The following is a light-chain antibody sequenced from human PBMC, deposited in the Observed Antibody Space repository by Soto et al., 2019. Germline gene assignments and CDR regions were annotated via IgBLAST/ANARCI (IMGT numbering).Light chain of an antibody. CDR3: AAWDDSLNSVI. CDR1: SSNIGRNT. V-gene: IGLV1-44*01. Sequence: QAVLTQPPSASGTPGQRVTISCSGSSSNIGRNTVNWYQQLPGTAPKLLIYSNNQRPSGVPDRLSGSKSGTSASLAISGLQSEDEADYYCAAWDDSLNSVIFGGGTQLTVL. J-gene: IGLJ2*01. CDR2: SNN.